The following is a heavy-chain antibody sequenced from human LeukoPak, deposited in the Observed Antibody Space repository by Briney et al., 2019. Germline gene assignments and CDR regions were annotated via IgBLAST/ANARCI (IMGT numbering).Heavy chain of an antibody. Sequence: PGGSLRLSCAASGFTFSNAWMNWVRQAPGKGLEWVGRIKSRTDGGTTDYTAPVKGRFTISRDDSKNTLYLQMNSLKTEDTAVYYCTTGFWYGGPRDYWGQGTLVTVSS. CDR1: GFTFSNAW. CDR3: TTGFWYGGPRDY. D-gene: IGHD3-3*01. CDR2: IKSRTDGGTT. J-gene: IGHJ4*02. V-gene: IGHV3-15*01.